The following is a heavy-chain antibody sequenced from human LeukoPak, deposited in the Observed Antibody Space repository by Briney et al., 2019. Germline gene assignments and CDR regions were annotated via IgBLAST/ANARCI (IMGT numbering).Heavy chain of an antibody. Sequence: AGGSLRLSCAASGFTFSSYAMHWVRQAPGKGLEYVSAISSNGGSTYYANSVKGRFTISRDNSKNTLYLQMGSPRAEDMAVYYCARARPYSLGTAMADRGAFDIWGQGTMVTVSS. CDR3: ARARPYSLGTAMADRGAFDI. CDR2: ISSNGGST. D-gene: IGHD5-18*01. V-gene: IGHV3-64*01. J-gene: IGHJ3*02. CDR1: GFTFSSYA.